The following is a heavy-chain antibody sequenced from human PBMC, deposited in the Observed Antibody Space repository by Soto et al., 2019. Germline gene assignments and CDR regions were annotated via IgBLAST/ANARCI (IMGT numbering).Heavy chain of an antibody. CDR2: IFYSGST. Sequence: PLETQPHTCTVSGGTIISSSYCWGWIRQPPGKGLEWIGYIFYSGSTNYNPSLKSRVTISVDTSKNLFSLKLSSVTAADTAVYYCARMIYGGAGVYWGQGSLVTVSS. V-gene: IGHV4-61*05. CDR3: ARMIYGGAGVY. CDR1: GGTIISSSYC. D-gene: IGHD4-17*01. J-gene: IGHJ4*02.